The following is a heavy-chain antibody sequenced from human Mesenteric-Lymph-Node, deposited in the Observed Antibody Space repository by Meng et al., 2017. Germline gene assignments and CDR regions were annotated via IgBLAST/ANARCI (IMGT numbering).Heavy chain of an antibody. CDR1: GDSVSSNSAA. J-gene: IGHJ4*02. Sequence: GQLKQSGPGLVKPPQPLSLPFAIPGDSVSSNSAAWNWIRQSPSGGLEWLGRTYYKSKWYNDYAESVKSRITINPDTSKNQFSLQLNSVTPEDTAVYYCARDPAAFDFWGQGILVTVSS. CDR3: ARDPAAFDF. D-gene: IGHD6-25*01. V-gene: IGHV6-1*01. CDR2: TYYKSKWYN.